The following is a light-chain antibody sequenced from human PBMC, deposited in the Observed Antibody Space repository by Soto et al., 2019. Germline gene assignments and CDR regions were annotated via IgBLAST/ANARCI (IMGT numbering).Light chain of an antibody. CDR1: QSISTW. J-gene: IGKJ4*01. Sequence: IQMTQSPSTMSASVGDSVTITCRGSQSISTWLAWYQQKPGKAPKLLVYKASSLESGVPSRFSGSGSGTEFTLTISSLQPDDFATYYCQHYDTYPLTFGGGTKVDI. CDR2: KAS. CDR3: QHYDTYPLT. V-gene: IGKV1-5*03.